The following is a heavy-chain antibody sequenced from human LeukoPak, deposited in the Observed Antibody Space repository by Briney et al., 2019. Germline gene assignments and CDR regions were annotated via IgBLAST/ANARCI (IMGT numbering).Heavy chain of an antibody. V-gene: IGHV1-46*01. Sequence: ASAKVSCKASGYTFTSYYMHWVRQAPGQGLEWMGIINPSGGSTSYAQKFQGRVTMTRDMSTSTVYMELSSLRSEDTAVYYCARSIAAAGTSVDYWGQGTLVTVSS. CDR2: INPSGGST. CDR1: GYTFTSYY. J-gene: IGHJ4*02. D-gene: IGHD6-13*01. CDR3: ARSIAAAGTSVDY.